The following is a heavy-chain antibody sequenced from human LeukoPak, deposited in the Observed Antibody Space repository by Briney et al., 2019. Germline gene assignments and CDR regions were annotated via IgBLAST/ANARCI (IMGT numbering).Heavy chain of an antibody. J-gene: IGHJ4*02. CDR3: ARGLVIIRGFDY. Sequence: GASVKVSCKASGYTFTGYYMPWVRQAPGHRLEWMGWINPNSGGTNYAQKFQGRVTMTRDTSISTAYMELSRLRSDDTAVYYCARGLVIIRGFDYWGQGTLVTVSS. D-gene: IGHD3-9*01. V-gene: IGHV1-2*02. CDR2: INPNSGGT. CDR1: GYTFTGYY.